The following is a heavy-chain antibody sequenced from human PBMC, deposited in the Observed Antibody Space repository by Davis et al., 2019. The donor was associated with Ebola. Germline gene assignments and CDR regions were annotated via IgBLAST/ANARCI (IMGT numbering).Heavy chain of an antibody. J-gene: IGHJ5*02. Sequence: MPSETLSLTCAASGGSFSGYYWTWIRQPPGKGLEWIGEIYHFGGTNYNPSLKSRVTMSLDTSKSQFSLKLTSVIAADTAVYYCARKPARWENWFDPWGQGTLVAVSS. V-gene: IGHV4-34*01. CDR1: GGSFSGYY. CDR3: ARKPARWENWFDP. CDR2: IYHFGGT. D-gene: IGHD2-2*01.